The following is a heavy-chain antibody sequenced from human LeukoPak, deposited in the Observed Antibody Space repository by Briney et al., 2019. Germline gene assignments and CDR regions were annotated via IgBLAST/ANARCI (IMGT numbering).Heavy chain of an antibody. V-gene: IGHV4-4*07. J-gene: IGHJ4*02. D-gene: IGHD6-19*01. CDR2: IHTSGST. CDR3: ARDGGSGWYRY. CDR1: GDSIGSYY. Sequence: SETLSLTCTVSGDSIGSYYWSWIRQPAGKGLEWIGRIHTSGSTNYNPSLKSRLTVSVDTSKNQFSLKLSSVTAADTAVYYCARDGGSGWYRYWGQGTLVTVSS.